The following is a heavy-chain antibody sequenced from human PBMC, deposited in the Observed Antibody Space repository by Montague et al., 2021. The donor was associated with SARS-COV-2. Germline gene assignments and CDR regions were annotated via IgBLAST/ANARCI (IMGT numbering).Heavy chain of an antibody. Sequence: SETLSLTCTVSGGFLFSSSYYWGWIRQPPGKGLEWIGSVYYNGNTNYXXXLKSRVTISLDTSENQISLNLDSVTAADTAVYYCVRPGGSESHWFDRWGQGTLVTVSS. V-gene: IGHV4-39*01. CDR3: VRPGGSESHWFDR. CDR2: VYYNGNT. J-gene: IGHJ5*02. D-gene: IGHD3-10*01. CDR1: GGFLFSSSYY.